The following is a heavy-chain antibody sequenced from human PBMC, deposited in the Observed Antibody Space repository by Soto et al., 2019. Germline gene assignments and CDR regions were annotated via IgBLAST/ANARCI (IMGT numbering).Heavy chain of an antibody. D-gene: IGHD5-12*01. CDR2: ISSTSTYI. J-gene: IGHJ4*02. Sequence: VGSLRLSCAASGLIFSGYSMNWVRQTPGKGLEWVSSISSTSTYIYYADSVKGRFTISRDNAKTSLFLQMNSLRAEDTAVYYCARAHDSGYDFVDYWGQGTLVTVSS. CDR3: ARAHDSGYDFVDY. CDR1: GLIFSGYS. V-gene: IGHV3-21*01.